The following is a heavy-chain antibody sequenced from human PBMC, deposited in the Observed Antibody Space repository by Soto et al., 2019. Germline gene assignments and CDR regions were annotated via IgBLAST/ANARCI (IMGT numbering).Heavy chain of an antibody. Sequence: GGCLRLSCAASGFTFSSYWMSWVRQAPGKGLEWVANIKQDGSEKYYVDSVKGRFTISRDNAKNSLYLQMNSLRAEDTAVYYCARDQSNIVVVPAAIPPYYYYYMDVWGKGTTVTVSS. J-gene: IGHJ6*03. CDR2: IKQDGSEK. CDR3: ARDQSNIVVVPAAIPPYYYYYMDV. V-gene: IGHV3-7*01. D-gene: IGHD2-2*01. CDR1: GFTFSSYW.